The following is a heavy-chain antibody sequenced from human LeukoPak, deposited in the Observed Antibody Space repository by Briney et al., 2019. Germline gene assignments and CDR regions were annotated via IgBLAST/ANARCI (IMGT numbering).Heavy chain of an antibody. Sequence: GASVKVSCKASGYTFTGYYMHWVRQAPGQGLEWMGWINPNSGGTNYAQKFQGRVTMTRDTSISTAYMELSRLRSDDTAVYYCARARLVGRALGGRLYTEFDPWGQGTLVTASS. J-gene: IGHJ5*02. V-gene: IGHV1-2*02. D-gene: IGHD3-10*01. CDR1: GYTFTGYY. CDR2: INPNSGGT. CDR3: ARARLVGRALGGRLYTEFDP.